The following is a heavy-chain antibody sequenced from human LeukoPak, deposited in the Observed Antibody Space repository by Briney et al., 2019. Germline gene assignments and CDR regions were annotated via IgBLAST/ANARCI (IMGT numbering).Heavy chain of an antibody. J-gene: IGHJ5*02. CDR1: GGSISSGGYS. Sequence: SETLSLTCTVSGGSISSGGYSWSWIRQHPGKGLEWIGYIYYSGSTYYNPSLESRVTISVDTSKNQFSLKLSSVTAADTALYYCARGTYYYDSSGYWDWFDPWGQGTLVTVSS. CDR2: IYYSGST. D-gene: IGHD3-22*01. V-gene: IGHV4-31*03. CDR3: ARGTYYYDSSGYWDWFDP.